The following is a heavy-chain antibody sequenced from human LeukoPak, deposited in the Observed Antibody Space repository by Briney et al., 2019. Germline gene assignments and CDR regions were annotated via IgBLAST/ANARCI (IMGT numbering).Heavy chain of an antibody. CDR2: IYTSGST. CDR1: GGSISSGSYY. V-gene: IGHV4-61*02. D-gene: IGHD2-15*01. Sequence: PSQTLSLTCTVSGGSISSGSYYWSWIRQPAGKGLEWIGRIYTSGSTNYNPSLKSRVTISVDTSKNQFSLKLSSVTAADTAVYYCARAPPSILSLHYYYYMDVWGKGTTVTVSS. J-gene: IGHJ6*03. CDR3: ARAPPSILSLHYYYYMDV.